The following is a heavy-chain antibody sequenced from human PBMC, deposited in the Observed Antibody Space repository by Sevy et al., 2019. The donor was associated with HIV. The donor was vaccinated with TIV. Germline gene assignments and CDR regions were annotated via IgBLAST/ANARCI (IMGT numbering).Heavy chain of an antibody. V-gene: IGHV4-39*01. J-gene: IGHJ4*02. CDR1: GGSISSSSYY. Sequence: SETLSLTYTVSGGSISSSSYYWGWIRQPPGKGLEWIGSIYYSGSTYYNPSLKSRVTISVDTSKNQFSLKLSSVTAADTAVYYCARSKWEPLFDYWGQGTLVTVSS. D-gene: IGHD1-26*01. CDR3: ARSKWEPLFDY. CDR2: IYYSGST.